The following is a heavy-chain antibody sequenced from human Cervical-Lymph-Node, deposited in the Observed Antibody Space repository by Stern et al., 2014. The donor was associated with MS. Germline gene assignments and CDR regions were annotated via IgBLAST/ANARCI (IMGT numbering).Heavy chain of an antibody. J-gene: IGHJ6*02. D-gene: IGHD5-12*01. CDR3: ARMARRLGMDV. CDR1: GGSISSSGYY. Sequence: QLQLQESGPGLVKPSETLSLTCTVSGGSISSSGYYWAWIRQPPGKGLAWIGSISYRGGSYLNPSLQTRVTISLDPYPKPISPKRTSGTAADTAVYYCARMARRLGMDVWGQGTTVTVSS. CDR2: ISYRGGS. V-gene: IGHV4-39*01.